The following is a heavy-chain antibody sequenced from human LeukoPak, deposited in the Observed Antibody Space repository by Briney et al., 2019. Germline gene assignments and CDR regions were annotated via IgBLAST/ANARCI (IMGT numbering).Heavy chain of an antibody. D-gene: IGHD3-9*01. Sequence: SVKVSCKASVGTFSSYAISWVRQAPGQGLEWMGGIIPIFGTANYAQKFQGTVTITADKSTSTAYMELSSLRSEDTAVYYCARGDILTGYRYYFDYWGQGTLVSVSS. J-gene: IGHJ4*02. V-gene: IGHV1-69*06. CDR1: VGTFSSYA. CDR3: ARGDILTGYRYYFDY. CDR2: IIPIFGTA.